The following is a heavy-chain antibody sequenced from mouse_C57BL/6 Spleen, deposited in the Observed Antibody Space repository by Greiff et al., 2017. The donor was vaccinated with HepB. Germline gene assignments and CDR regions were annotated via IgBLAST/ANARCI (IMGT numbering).Heavy chain of an antibody. Sequence: QVQLKQSGAELVRPGSSVKLSCKASGYTFTSYWMDWVKQRPGQGLEWIGNIYPSDSETHYNQKFKDKATLTVDKSSSTAYMQLSSLTSEDSAVYYCARGVNNAYYFDYWGQGTTLTVSS. CDR3: ARGVNNAYYFDY. CDR1: GYTFTSYW. D-gene: IGHD1-3*01. CDR2: IYPSDSET. J-gene: IGHJ2*01. V-gene: IGHV1-61*01.